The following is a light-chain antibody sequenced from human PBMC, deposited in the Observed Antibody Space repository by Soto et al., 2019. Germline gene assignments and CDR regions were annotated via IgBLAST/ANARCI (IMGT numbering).Light chain of an antibody. J-gene: IGKJ1*01. CDR3: QHYTLYSGP. V-gene: IGKV1-5*01. CDR1: DNIFTY. CDR2: DAS. Sequence: IRMTQSPSTLSASVGDRVTVTCRASDNIFTYVAWYQHRAGGPPKLLIFDASTLQSGVPPRFSGGGSETDFTLTINGLQPEDSASYYCQHYTLYSGPFGQGTYV.